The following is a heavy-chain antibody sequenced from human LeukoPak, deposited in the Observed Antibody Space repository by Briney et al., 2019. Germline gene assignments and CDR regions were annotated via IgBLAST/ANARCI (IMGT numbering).Heavy chain of an antibody. J-gene: IGHJ6*03. CDR2: INHSGST. D-gene: IGHD3-3*01. CDR1: GGSFSGYY. Sequence: SETLSLTCAVYGGSFSGYYWSWIRQPPGKGLEWIGEINHSGSTNYNPSLKCRVTISVYTSKNQLTLKLSSVTAADTAVYYCARGPLFGVVIIRHYYYYYYMDVWCKGTTATVTS. CDR3: ARGPLFGVVIIRHYYYYYYMDV. V-gene: IGHV4-34*01.